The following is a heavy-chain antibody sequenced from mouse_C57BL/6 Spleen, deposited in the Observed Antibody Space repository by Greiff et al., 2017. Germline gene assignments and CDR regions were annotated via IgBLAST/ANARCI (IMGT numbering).Heavy chain of an antibody. J-gene: IGHJ4*01. V-gene: IGHV3-6*01. CDR2: ISYDGSN. Sequence: EVQLVESGPGLVKPSQSLSLTCSVTGYSITSGYYWNWIRQFPGNKLEWMGYISYDGSNNYNPSLKNRISITRDTSKNQFFLKLNSVTTEDTATYYCARRRGDYAMDYWGQGTSVTVSS. CDR1: GYSITSGYY. CDR3: ARRRGDYAMDY.